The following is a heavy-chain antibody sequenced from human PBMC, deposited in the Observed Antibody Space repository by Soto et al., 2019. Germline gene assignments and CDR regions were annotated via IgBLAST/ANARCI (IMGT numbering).Heavy chain of an antibody. V-gene: IGHV3-23*01. CDR3: AKDPARGYSGYWYFDY. J-gene: IGHJ4*02. Sequence: EVQLLESGGGLVQPGGSLRLSCAASGFTFSSYAMSWVRQAPGKGLEWVSAISGSGGSTYYADSVKGQFTISRDNSKNTLYLQMNSLRAEDTAVYYCAKDPARGYSGYWYFDYWGQGTLVTVSS. D-gene: IGHD5-12*01. CDR2: ISGSGGST. CDR1: GFTFSSYA.